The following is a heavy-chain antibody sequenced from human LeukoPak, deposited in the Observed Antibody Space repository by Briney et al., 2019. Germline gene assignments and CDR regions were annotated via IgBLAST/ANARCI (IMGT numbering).Heavy chain of an antibody. CDR1: CVPNSSGDFF. V-gene: IGHV4-31*03. CDR2: IRTSGST. CDR3: ARDPRGGAGASFDV. J-gene: IGHJ3*01. Sequence: SETPAPNFSVSCVPNSSGDFFLSWIRQSPRRGLELIGYIRTSGSTLYNVSLKSRVTISADASRNQFSLKLDSVTAADTAVYFCARDPRGGAGASFDVWGRGRMVTVSS. D-gene: IGHD2-21*01.